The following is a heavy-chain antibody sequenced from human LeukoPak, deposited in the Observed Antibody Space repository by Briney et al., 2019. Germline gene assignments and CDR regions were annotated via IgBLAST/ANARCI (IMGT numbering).Heavy chain of an antibody. CDR3: ARDRGGIQLWSFDY. Sequence: GGSLRFSCAASGFTFSSYAMHWVRQAPGKGLEWVAVISYDGSNKYYADSVKGRFTISRDNSKNTLYLQMNSLRAEDTAVYYCARDRGGIQLWSFDYWGQGTLVTVSS. CDR2: ISYDGSNK. J-gene: IGHJ4*02. CDR1: GFTFSSYA. V-gene: IGHV3-30-3*01. D-gene: IGHD5-18*01.